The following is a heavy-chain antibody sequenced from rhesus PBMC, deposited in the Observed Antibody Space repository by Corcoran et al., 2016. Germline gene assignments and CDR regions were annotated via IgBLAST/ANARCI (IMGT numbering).Heavy chain of an antibody. CDR1: GYTFTYRY. J-gene: IGHJ2*01. D-gene: IGHD4-29*01. Sequence: EMQLVQSEAEVKKPGASVKISCKASGYTFTYRYLHWLRQTPGQGLDWLVWITPYNCNTTYAQKFQDRATITRDRSMSTAYMELSSLRSEYTAVYYCAGSSDGWYFDIWGPGTPITISS. CDR2: ITPYNCNT. CDR3: AGSSDGWYFDI. V-gene: IGHV1-69*01.